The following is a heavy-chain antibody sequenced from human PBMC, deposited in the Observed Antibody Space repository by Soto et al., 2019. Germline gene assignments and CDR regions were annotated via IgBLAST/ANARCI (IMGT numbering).Heavy chain of an antibody. V-gene: IGHV1-3*05. Sequence: QVQLVQSGAEEKKPGASVKVSCKASGYTFTSYAMHWVRQGPGQRLEWMGWINAGNGNTKYSQKFQGRVTITRDTSASTAYMELSSLRSEDTAVYYCARVGGWYVPDYCGQGTLVTVSS. CDR3: ARVGGWYVPDY. CDR2: INAGNGNT. D-gene: IGHD6-19*01. J-gene: IGHJ4*02. CDR1: GYTFTSYA.